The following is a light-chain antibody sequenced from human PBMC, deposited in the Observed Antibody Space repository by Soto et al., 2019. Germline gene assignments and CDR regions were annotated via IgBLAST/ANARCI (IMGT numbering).Light chain of an antibody. CDR3: LQIYSSPFT. CDR2: GAS. Sequence: DIQMTQSPSSLSASVGDTVTITCRASHTFSSFLNWYQQRPGKAPKLLISGASTLRSGVPSRFSGSGSGTKFTLTINGLQPEDFATYYCLQIYSSPFTFGQGTKLEVK. V-gene: IGKV1-39*01. J-gene: IGKJ2*01. CDR1: HTFSSF.